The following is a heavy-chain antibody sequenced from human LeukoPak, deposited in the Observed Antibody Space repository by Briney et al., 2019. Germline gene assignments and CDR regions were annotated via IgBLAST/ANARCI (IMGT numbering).Heavy chain of an antibody. V-gene: IGHV4-34*01. CDR2: INQSGDT. Sequence: PSETLSLTCAVHGGSFSGYYWSWIRQPPGKGLEWIGEINQSGDTNYNPSLESRVTVSVDTSKNQFSLKVTSVIARDTAVYYCARGPAGSSPYWGQGTLVTVSS. CDR3: ARGPAGSSPY. CDR1: GGSFSGYY. D-gene: IGHD3-10*01. J-gene: IGHJ4*02.